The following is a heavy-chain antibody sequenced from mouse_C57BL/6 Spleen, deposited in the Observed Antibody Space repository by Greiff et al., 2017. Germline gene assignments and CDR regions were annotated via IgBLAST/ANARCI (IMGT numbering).Heavy chain of an antibody. D-gene: IGHD2-1*01. CDR2: INPNNGGT. J-gene: IGHJ2*01. CDR3: ARTGSTLDY. V-gene: IGHV1-26*01. CDR1: GYTFTDYY. Sequence: VQLQQSGPELVKPGASVKISCKASGYTFTDYYMNWVKQSHGKSLEWIGDINPNNGGTSYNQKFKGKATLTVDKSSSTAYMELRSLTSEDSAVYYCARTGSTLDYWGQGTTLTVSS.